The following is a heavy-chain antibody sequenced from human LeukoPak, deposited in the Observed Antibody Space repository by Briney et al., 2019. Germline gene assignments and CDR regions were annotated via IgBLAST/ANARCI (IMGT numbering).Heavy chain of an antibody. D-gene: IGHD6-13*01. CDR2: IYHSGST. V-gene: IGHV4-38-2*02. Sequence: SEALSLTCTVSGYSISSGYYWGWIRQPPGKGLEWIGEIYHSGSTNYNPSLKSRVTISVDKSKNQFSLKLSSVTAADTAVYYCARAPAGGYYYYYMDVWGKGTTVTVSS. CDR1: GYSISSGYY. CDR3: ARAPAGGYYYYYMDV. J-gene: IGHJ6*03.